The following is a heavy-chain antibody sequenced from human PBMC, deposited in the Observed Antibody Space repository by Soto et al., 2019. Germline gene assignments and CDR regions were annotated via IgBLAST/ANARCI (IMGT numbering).Heavy chain of an antibody. D-gene: IGHD2-2*01. CDR2: IYPGDSDT. CDR3: ARRLGVPVLVGSEFDY. J-gene: IGHJ4*02. V-gene: IGHV5-51*01. Sequence: GESLKISCKGSGYSFTSYWIGWVRQMPGKGLEWMGIIYPGDSDTRYSPSFQGQVTISADKSISTAYLQWSSLKASDTAMYYCARRLGVPVLVGSEFDYWGQGTLVTVSS. CDR1: GYSFTSYW.